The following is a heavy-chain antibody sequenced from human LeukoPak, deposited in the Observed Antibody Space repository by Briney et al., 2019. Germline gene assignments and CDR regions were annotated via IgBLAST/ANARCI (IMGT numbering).Heavy chain of an antibody. J-gene: IGHJ4*02. CDR1: GDSVSSNSAA. V-gene: IGHV6-1*01. CDR3: ARDHGIAVAALDY. D-gene: IGHD6-19*01. CDR2: TYYRSKWYN. Sequence: SQTLSLTCAISGDSVSSNSAAWNWIRQPPSSGLEWLGRTYYRSKWYNDYAVSVKSRITINPDTSKNQFSLQLKSVTPEDTAVYYCARDHGIAVAALDYWGQGTLVTVSS.